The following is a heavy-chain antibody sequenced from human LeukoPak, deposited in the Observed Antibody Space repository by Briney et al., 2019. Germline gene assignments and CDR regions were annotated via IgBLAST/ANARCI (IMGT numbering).Heavy chain of an antibody. Sequence: PGGSLRLSCAASGFTFSSYAMSWVRQAPGKGLEWVSAISGSGGSTYYADSVKGRFTISRDNSKNTLYLQMNSLRAEDTAVYYCAKDSIVVVVAALFDYWGQGTLVTVSS. CDR1: GFTFSSYA. V-gene: IGHV3-23*01. CDR2: ISGSGGST. D-gene: IGHD2-15*01. CDR3: AKDSIVVVVAALFDY. J-gene: IGHJ4*02.